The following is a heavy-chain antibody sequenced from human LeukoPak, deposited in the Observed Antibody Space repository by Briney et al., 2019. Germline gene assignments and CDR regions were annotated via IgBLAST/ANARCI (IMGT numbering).Heavy chain of an antibody. V-gene: IGHV1-2*02. D-gene: IGHD5-12*01. CDR2: INPNSGGT. CDR1: GYTFTSYG. Sequence: ASVKVSCKASGYTFTSYGISWVRQAPGQGLEWMGWINPNSGGTNYAQKFQGRVTMTRDTSISTAYMELSRLRSDDTAVYYCARGEDIVATDQAQDYWGQGTLVTVSS. CDR3: ARGEDIVATDQAQDY. J-gene: IGHJ4*02.